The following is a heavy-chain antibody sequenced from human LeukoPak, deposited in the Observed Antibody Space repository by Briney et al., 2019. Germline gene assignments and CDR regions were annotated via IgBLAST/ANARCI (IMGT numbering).Heavy chain of an antibody. CDR1: GFTSSSYG. Sequence: GGSLRLSCAASGFTSSSYGMHWVRQAPGKGLEWVAFIRYDGSNKYYADSVKGRFTISRDNSKNTLYLQMNSLRAEDTAVYYCAKDKMRYYYDSSGYDYWGQGTLVTVSS. V-gene: IGHV3-30*02. CDR3: AKDKMRYYYDSSGYDY. CDR2: IRYDGSNK. J-gene: IGHJ4*02. D-gene: IGHD3-22*01.